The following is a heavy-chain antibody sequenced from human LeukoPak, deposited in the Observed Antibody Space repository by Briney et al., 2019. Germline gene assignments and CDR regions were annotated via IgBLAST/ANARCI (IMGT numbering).Heavy chain of an antibody. CDR2: ISYDGSNK. CDR3: AKDFGYSYGQFDY. V-gene: IGHV3-30*18. D-gene: IGHD5-18*01. Sequence: PGGSLRLSCAASGFTFSSYGMHWVRQAPGKGLEWVAVISYDGSNKYYADSVKGRFTISRDNSKNMLYLQMNSLRAEDTAVYYCAKDFGYSYGQFDYWGQGTLVTVSS. J-gene: IGHJ4*02. CDR1: GFTFSSYG.